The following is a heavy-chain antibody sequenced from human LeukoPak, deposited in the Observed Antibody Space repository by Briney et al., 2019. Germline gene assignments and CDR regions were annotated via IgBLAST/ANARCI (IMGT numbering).Heavy chain of an antibody. CDR2: INSDGSST. D-gene: IGHD2-15*01. CDR3: AGRYCSGGTCYYY. J-gene: IGHJ4*02. V-gene: IGHV3-74*01. CDR1: GFTFSTYW. Sequence: GGSLRLSCAASGFTFSTYWMHWVRQAPGKGLVWVSRINSDGSSTNYADSVKGRFTISRDNAKNTLYLQMSSLRAEDTAVYYCAGRYCSGGTCYYYWGQGTLVTVSS.